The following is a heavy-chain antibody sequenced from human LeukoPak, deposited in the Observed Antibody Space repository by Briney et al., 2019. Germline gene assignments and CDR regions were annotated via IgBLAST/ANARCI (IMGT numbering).Heavy chain of an antibody. V-gene: IGHV3-30*18. J-gene: IGHJ4*02. CDR1: AFTFRSYG. D-gene: IGHD6-13*01. Sequence: GGSLRLSCAASAFTFRSYGMHWVRRAPGKGLEWVAVISSDGNDYHYADSVKGRFTISRDNSKNTLYLQMNSLRAEDTAVYYCAKDVKWGAAAYYFDSWGQGSLVTVSS. CDR3: AKDVKWGAAAYYFDS. CDR2: ISSDGNDY.